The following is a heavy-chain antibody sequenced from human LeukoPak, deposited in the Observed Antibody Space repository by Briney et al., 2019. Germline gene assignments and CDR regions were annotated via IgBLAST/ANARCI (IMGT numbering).Heavy chain of an antibody. CDR3: AKDGTFSGSSNYYYIDV. J-gene: IGHJ6*03. CDR2: ISSSSSYI. D-gene: IGHD3-3*02. CDR1: GITFNSYT. V-gene: IGHV3-21*01. Sequence: GGSLRLSCAASGITFNSYTMNWVRQAPGKGLEWVSSISSSSSYIYYAASVKGRFTISRDNAKNSLYLQMNRLRAEDTGVYYCAKDGTFSGSSNYYYIDVWGKGTTVTIPS.